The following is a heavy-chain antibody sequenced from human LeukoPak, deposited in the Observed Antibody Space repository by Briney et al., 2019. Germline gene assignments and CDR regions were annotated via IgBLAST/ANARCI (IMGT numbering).Heavy chain of an antibody. CDR1: GGTFSSYA. CDR2: IIPIFGTA. Sequence: ASVKVSCKASGGTFSSYAVSWVRQAPGQGLEWMGGIIPIFGTANHAQKFQGRVTITADESTSTAYMELSSLRPEDTAVYYCARDWRENGMDVWGQGTTVTVSS. CDR3: ARDWRENGMDV. V-gene: IGHV1-69*13. J-gene: IGHJ6*02.